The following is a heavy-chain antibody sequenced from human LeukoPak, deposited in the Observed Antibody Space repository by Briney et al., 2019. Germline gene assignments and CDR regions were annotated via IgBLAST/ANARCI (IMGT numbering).Heavy chain of an antibody. CDR3: ATASVTAYDY. V-gene: IGHV3-23*01. J-gene: IGHJ4*02. CDR2: ISGSDGST. D-gene: IGHD2-21*02. Sequence: GGSLRLFCAASGRTFSRNSMTWVRQAPGRGLEWVSAISGSDGSTYYADSVKGRFTISRDNSKNTLYLQMNSLRAEDTAVYYCATASVTAYDYWGQGTLVTVSS. CDR1: GRTFSRNS.